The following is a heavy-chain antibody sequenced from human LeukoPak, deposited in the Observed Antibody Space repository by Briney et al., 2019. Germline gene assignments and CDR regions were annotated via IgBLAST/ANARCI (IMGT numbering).Heavy chain of an antibody. D-gene: IGHD6-19*01. CDR1: GFILSSHG. V-gene: IGHV3-23*01. CDR3: ATTRPYGTTWAGAFED. CDR2: VTSRGGT. Sequence: PGGSLRLSRAASGFILSSHGMSWVRQAPGKRLEWVSTVTSRGGTDYTDSVKGRFIISRDNSKNTLLLQMNSLRAEDTAVYYCATTRPYGTTWAGAFEDWGQGTPVTVSS. J-gene: IGHJ4*01.